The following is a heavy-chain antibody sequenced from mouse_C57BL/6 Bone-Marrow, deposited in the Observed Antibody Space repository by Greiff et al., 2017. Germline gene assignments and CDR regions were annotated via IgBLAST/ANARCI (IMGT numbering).Heavy chain of an antibody. J-gene: IGHJ1*03. CDR2: INPGSGGT. Sequence: VKLMESGAELVRPGTSVTLSCKASGYAFTNYLIEWVKQRPGQGLEWIGVINPGSGGTNYNEKFKGKATLTADKSSSTAYMQLSSLTSEDSAVYVCASKEYGYFDVWGKGTTVTVSS. V-gene: IGHV1-54*01. CDR1: GYAFTNYL. CDR3: ASKEYGYFDV.